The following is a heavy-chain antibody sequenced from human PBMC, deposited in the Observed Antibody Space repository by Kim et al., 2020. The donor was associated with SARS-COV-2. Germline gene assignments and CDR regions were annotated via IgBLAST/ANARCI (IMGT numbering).Heavy chain of an antibody. V-gene: IGHV4-59*13. CDR2: IYYSGST. J-gene: IGHJ6*02. CDR1: GGSISRYY. CDR3: AGAGESGWFRVISGMDV. D-gene: IGHD3-10*01. Sequence: AETLSLTCTVSGGSISRYYWSWIRQPPGKGLEWIGYIYYSGSTNYNPSLKSRVTISVDTSKNQFSLKLSSVTAADTAVYYCAGAGESGWFRVISGMDVWGQGTTVTVSS.